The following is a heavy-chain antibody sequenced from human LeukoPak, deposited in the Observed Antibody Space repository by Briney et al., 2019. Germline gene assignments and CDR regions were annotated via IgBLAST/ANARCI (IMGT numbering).Heavy chain of an antibody. Sequence: GGSLRLSCAASGFTFSSYWMTWVRQAPGKGLEWVATINRDGSEQFYVDSVKGRFTISRDNAKNSLYLQMNSLRAEDAAAYYCVRARGAGPGAHFDYWGQGTLVTVSS. CDR2: INRDGSEQ. V-gene: IGHV3-7*03. CDR1: GFTFSSYW. D-gene: IGHD3-10*01. CDR3: VRARGAGPGAHFDY. J-gene: IGHJ4*02.